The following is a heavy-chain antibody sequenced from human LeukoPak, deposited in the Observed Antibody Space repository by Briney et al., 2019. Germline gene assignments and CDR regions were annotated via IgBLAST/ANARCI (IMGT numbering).Heavy chain of an antibody. V-gene: IGHV3-30*02. Sequence: GRSLRLSCAASGFIFNNYGMHWVRQAPGKGLEWVAFIRFDGSSKYYADSVKGRFTISRDNSKNTLYLQMDSLKSEDTAIYYCATGDILLTTPTDVWGKGTTVTVSS. CDR2: IRFDGSSK. D-gene: IGHD4/OR15-4a*01. CDR3: ATGDILLTTPTDV. CDR1: GFIFNNYG. J-gene: IGHJ6*04.